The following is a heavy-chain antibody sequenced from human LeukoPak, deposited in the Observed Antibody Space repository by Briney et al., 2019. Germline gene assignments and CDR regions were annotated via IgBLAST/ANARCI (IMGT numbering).Heavy chain of an antibody. J-gene: IGHJ4*02. Sequence: GGSLRLSCAASGFSISGYWMSWVRQAPGKGLEWVANIKQDGSEKNYVGSVKGRFTISRDNAKNLLYLEMDSLRAEDTAVYYCYSATPDYWGQGTLVTVSS. D-gene: IGHD2-15*01. V-gene: IGHV3-7*01. CDR3: YSATPDY. CDR2: IKQDGSEK. CDR1: GFSISGYW.